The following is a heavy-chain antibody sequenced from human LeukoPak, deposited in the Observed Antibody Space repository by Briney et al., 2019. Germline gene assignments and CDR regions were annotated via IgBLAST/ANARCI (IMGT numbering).Heavy chain of an antibody. D-gene: IGHD5-18*01. Sequence: GGSLRLFCAVSGFTLSSYAMSWVRQAPGKGLEWVSAISGSGGSTYYADSVKGRFTISRDNSKNTLYLQMNSLRAEDTAVYYCAKARYSYGYVPDYWGQGTLVTVSS. CDR1: GFTLSSYA. V-gene: IGHV3-23*01. CDR3: AKARYSYGYVPDY. J-gene: IGHJ4*02. CDR2: ISGSGGST.